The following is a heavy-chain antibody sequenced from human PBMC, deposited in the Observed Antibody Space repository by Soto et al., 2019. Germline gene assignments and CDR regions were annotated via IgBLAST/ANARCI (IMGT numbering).Heavy chain of an antibody. D-gene: IGHD6-19*01. CDR3: ARKSDAVASKPPDY. CDR1: GLSISSSSYY. J-gene: IGHJ4*02. V-gene: IGHV4-39*01. CDR2: MHYRGS. Sequence: QLQLQESGPGLVKPSETLSLTCTVSGLSISSSSYYWGWIRQPPGKGLEWIGSMHYRGSNYNPSLQGRAGISVEMSKNQFSLKLSSVTAADTAVYYCARKSDAVASKPPDYWGQGTLVTVSS.